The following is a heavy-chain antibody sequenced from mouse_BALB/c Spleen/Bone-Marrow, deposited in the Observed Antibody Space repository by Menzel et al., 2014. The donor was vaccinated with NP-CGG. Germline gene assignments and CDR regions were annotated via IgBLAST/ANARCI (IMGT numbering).Heavy chain of an antibody. CDR2: IDPENGDT. V-gene: IGHV14-4*02. J-gene: IGHJ4*01. CDR1: GFNIKDYY. Sequence: VQLQQSGAELVRSGASVKLSCTASGFNIKDYYMHWVKQRPEQGLEWIGWIDPENGDTEYAPKFQGKATMTAGTSSNTAYLQLSSLTSEDTAVYYCNGNYYAMDYWGQGTSATVSS. D-gene: IGHD2-1*01. CDR3: NGNYYAMDY.